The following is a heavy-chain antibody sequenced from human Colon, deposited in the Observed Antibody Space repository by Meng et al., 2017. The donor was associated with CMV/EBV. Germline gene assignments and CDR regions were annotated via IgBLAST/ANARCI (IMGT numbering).Heavy chain of an antibody. Sequence: TCEVNGGSLSNYYWSWLRQAPGKGLEWIGEANPSGRTNYIPSLKSRIIISMDTSKSQFSLTLTSVTAADTAVYYCARQYSSGYYVQLWGQGTLVTVSS. D-gene: IGHD6-19*01. CDR1: GGSLSNYY. CDR3: ARQYSSGYYVQL. J-gene: IGHJ4*02. CDR2: ANPSGRT. V-gene: IGHV4-34*01.